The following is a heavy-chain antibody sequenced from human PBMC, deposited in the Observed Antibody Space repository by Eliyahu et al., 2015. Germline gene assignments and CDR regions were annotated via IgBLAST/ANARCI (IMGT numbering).Heavy chain of an antibody. Sequence: QVQLVESGGGVVQPGRSLRLSCAASGFTFSSYGMHWVRQAPGKGLEWVAVIWYDGSNKYYADSVKGRFTISRDNSKNTLYLQMNSLRAEDTAVYYCARAGGSGSYQLYYFDYWGQGTLVTVSS. CDR3: ARAGGSGSYQLYYFDY. CDR2: IWYDGSNK. J-gene: IGHJ4*02. V-gene: IGHV3-33*01. CDR1: GFTFSSYG. D-gene: IGHD3-10*01.